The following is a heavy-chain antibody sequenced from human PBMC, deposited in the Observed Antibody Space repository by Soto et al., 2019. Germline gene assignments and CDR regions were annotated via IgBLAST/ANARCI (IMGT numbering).Heavy chain of an antibody. D-gene: IGHD2-15*01. CDR2: ISSSSSYI. Sequence: EVQLVESGGGLVKPGGSLRLSCAASGFTFSSYSMNWVRQAPGKGLEWVSSISSSSSYIYYADSVKGRFTISRDNAKNSLYLQMNSLRAEDTAVYYCARGKGRSGGSCYFDYWGQGTLVTVSS. CDR1: GFTFSSYS. CDR3: ARGKGRSGGSCYFDY. V-gene: IGHV3-21*01. J-gene: IGHJ4*02.